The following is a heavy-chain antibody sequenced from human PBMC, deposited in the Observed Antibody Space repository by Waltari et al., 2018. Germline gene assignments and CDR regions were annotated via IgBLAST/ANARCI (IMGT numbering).Heavy chain of an antibody. Sequence: VQLVESGGGLVQPGQSLRLSCTVSGFTFSSYAMHWVRQAPGKGLEWVAVISYDGSNKYYADSVKGRFTISRDNSKNTLYLQMNSLRAEDTAVYYCARDREGAFDYWGQGTLVTVSS. V-gene: IGHV3-30-3*01. J-gene: IGHJ4*02. CDR2: ISYDGSNK. CDR1: GFTFSSYA. D-gene: IGHD1-26*01. CDR3: ARDREGAFDY.